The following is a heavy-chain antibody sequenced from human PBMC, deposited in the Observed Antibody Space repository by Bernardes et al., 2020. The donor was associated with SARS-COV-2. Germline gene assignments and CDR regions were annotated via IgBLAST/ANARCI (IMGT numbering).Heavy chain of an antibody. D-gene: IGHD1-26*01. V-gene: IGHV3-21*01. CDR1: DFSFSSYT. CDR3: ARAPGWEVLPWFDP. CDR2: ISTSSSYI. Sequence: GGSLRLSCSAFDFSFSSYTMNWVRQAPGKGPEWVASISTSSSYIYYGESVKGRFTVSRDNAKDALYLQMNSLRADDTAVYYCARAPGWEVLPWFDPWGQGTLVTVSS. J-gene: IGHJ5*02.